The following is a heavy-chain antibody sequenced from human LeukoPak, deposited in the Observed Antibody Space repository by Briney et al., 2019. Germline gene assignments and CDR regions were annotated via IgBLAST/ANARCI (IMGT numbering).Heavy chain of an antibody. V-gene: IGHV3-53*01. J-gene: IGHJ4*02. CDR2: IYSGGST. Sequence: GGSLRLSCAASGSTVSSNYMSWVRQAPGKGLEWVSVIYSGGSTYYADSVKGRFTISRDNSKNTLYLQMNSQRAEDRAVYYCARSGSGPYRFNFDYWGQGTLVTVSS. D-gene: IGHD1-14*01. CDR3: ARSGSGPYRFNFDY. CDR1: GSTVSSNY.